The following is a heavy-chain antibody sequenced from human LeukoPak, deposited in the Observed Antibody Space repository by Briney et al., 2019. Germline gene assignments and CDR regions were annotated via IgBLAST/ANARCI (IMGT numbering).Heavy chain of an antibody. D-gene: IGHD4-17*01. V-gene: IGHV1-2*02. J-gene: IGHJ4*02. CDR2: INPNSGGT. CDR1: GYTFTGYY. CDR3: ARFRNYYGDYSPLDY. Sequence: ASVKVSCKASGYTFTGYYMHWVRQAPGQGLEWMGWINPNSGGTNYAQKFQGRVTMTRDTSISTAYMELSRLRSDDTAVYYCARFRNYYGDYSPLDYWGQGTLVTVSS.